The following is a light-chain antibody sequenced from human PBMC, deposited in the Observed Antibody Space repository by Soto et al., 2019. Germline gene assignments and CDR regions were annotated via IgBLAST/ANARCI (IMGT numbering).Light chain of an antibody. CDR1: QSVSSY. Sequence: EIVLTQSPATLSLSPGERATLSCRASQSVSSYLAWYQQKPGQAPRLLIYDASNRATGIPARFSGSGSGTDFTLTISILQSEDFAVYYCQQYNNWPWTFGQGTKVDIK. CDR2: DAS. V-gene: IGKV3-11*01. J-gene: IGKJ1*01. CDR3: QQYNNWPWT.